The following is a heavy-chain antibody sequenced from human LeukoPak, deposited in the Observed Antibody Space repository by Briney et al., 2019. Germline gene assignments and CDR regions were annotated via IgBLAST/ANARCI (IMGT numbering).Heavy chain of an antibody. D-gene: IGHD7-27*01. CDR2: INPSGGST. CDR1: GYTFTSYY. CDR3: ARGLGRYNYFDY. V-gene: IGHV1-46*01. J-gene: IGHJ4*02. Sequence: RASVNVSCKSSGYTFTSYYMHWVRQAPGQGLEWMGIINPSGGSTSYAQKFQGRDTMTRDTYTSTVYIELSSLRSEDTAVYYCARGLGRYNYFDYWGQGTLVTVSS.